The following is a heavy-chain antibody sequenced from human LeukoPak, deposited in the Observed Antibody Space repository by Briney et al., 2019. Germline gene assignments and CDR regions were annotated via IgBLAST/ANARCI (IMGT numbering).Heavy chain of an antibody. CDR3: ARRPNCYGSGGYYYMDV. D-gene: IGHD3-10*01. CDR2: ISAYNGNT. J-gene: IGHJ6*03. CDR1: GYTFTSYG. V-gene: IGHV1-18*01. Sequence: GASVKVSCKASGYTFTSYGISWVRQAPGQGLEWMGWISAYNGNTNYAQKLQGRVTMTTDLSTSTAYMELRRLRSDDTAVYYCARRPNCYGSGGYYYMDVWGKGTTVTVSS.